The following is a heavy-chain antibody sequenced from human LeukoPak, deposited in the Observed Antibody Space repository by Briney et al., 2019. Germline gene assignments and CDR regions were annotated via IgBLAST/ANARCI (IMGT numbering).Heavy chain of an antibody. CDR1: GFTFSSYA. J-gene: IGHJ6*03. Sequence: PGGSLRLSCAASGFTFSSYAMSWVRQAPGKGLEWVSAISGSGGSTYYADSAKGRFTISRDNSKNTLYLQMNSLRAEDTAVYYCAKGGLPPHSYYMDVWGKGTTVTVSS. D-gene: IGHD1-26*01. CDR3: AKGGLPPHSYYMDV. V-gene: IGHV3-23*01. CDR2: ISGSGGST.